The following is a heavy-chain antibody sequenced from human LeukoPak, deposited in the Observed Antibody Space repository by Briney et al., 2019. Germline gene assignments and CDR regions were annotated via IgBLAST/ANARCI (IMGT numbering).Heavy chain of an antibody. J-gene: IGHJ4*02. CDR2: IMGSGGST. CDR1: EFTFTGYA. Sequence: GGPLEPSVEAPEFTFTGYAMGWVPQAPGKGREGVPPIMGSGGSTYYADSVKGRFTISRDNSKNTLYLQMNSLRAEDTAVYYCAKDLTPGYDFWSGYYIAYWGQGTLVTVSS. CDR3: AKDLTPGYDFWSGYYIAY. D-gene: IGHD3-3*01. V-gene: IGHV3-23*01.